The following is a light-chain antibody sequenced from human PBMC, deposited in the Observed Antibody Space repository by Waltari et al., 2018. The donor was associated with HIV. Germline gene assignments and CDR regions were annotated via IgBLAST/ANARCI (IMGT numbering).Light chain of an antibody. J-gene: IGKJ1*01. CDR1: QHIGTN. CDR3: QQYDTGPPKT. CDR2: GAS. V-gene: IGKV3-15*01. Sequence: EIVMTKSPATLSVSPGKRATLSCRASQHIGTNLAWYQQKPGQAPRLLIYGASTRATGIPARFSGSGAGTEFTLAISSLQAEDFAVYYCQQYDTGPPKTFGQGTKVEIK.